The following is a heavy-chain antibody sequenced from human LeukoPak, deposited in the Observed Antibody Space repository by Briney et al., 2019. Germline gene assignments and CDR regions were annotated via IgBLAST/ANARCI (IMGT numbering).Heavy chain of an antibody. Sequence: SETLSLTCAVYGGSFSGYYWSWIRQPPGKGLEWIGEINHSGSANYNPSLKSRVTISIDTSKNQFFLTLRSVTAADTAVYYRARQQISFFGVVQNWFDPWGQGTLVTVSS. CDR1: GGSFSGYY. CDR2: INHSGSA. J-gene: IGHJ5*02. CDR3: ARQQISFFGVVQNWFDP. D-gene: IGHD3-3*01. V-gene: IGHV4-34*01.